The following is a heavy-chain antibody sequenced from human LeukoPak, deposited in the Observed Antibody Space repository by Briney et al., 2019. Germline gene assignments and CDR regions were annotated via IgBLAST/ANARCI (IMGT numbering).Heavy chain of an antibody. CDR3: ARDRSWVGPYGMDV. CDR1: GGSISSSNW. CDR2: IKQDGSEK. V-gene: IGHV3-7*01. J-gene: IGHJ6*02. D-gene: IGHD3-10*01. Sequence: ETLSLTCAVSGGSISSSNWMSWVRQAPGKGLEWVANIKQDGSEKYYVDSVKGRFTISRDNAKNSLYLQMNSLRAEDTAVYYCARDRSWVGPYGMDVWGQGTTVTVSS.